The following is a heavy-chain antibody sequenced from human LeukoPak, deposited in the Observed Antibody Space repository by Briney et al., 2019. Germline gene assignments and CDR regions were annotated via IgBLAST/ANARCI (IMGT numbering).Heavy chain of an antibody. D-gene: IGHD2-21*02. CDR3: TTSLGLASDSTANFFDY. Sequence: GGSLRLSCAASGFTFSNAWMIWVRQAPGKGLEWVGPIKGNIDGGTTDYPTPVQGRFTISRDDSKNTVYLQMNGLKTEDTAVYYCTTSLGLASDSTANFFDYWGQGTLVTVSS. CDR1: GFTFSNAW. J-gene: IGHJ4*02. V-gene: IGHV3-15*07. CDR2: IKGNIDGGTT.